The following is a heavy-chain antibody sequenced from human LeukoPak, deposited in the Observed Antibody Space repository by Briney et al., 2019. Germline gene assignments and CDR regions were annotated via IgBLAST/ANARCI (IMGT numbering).Heavy chain of an antibody. D-gene: IGHD5-18*01. J-gene: IGHJ4*02. CDR1: AFTLGSND. Sequence: PGGSLTLSCTAYAFTLGSNDMHRDRQIPGQGLEWVAAVSTGFQAFFANSVQGRFTVSREDARNSLYLQMNSLRAGDTAVYYCVREARGYHYTYVDYWGQGTLVTVSS. V-gene: IGHV3-13*01. CDR3: VREARGYHYTYVDY. CDR2: VSTGFQA.